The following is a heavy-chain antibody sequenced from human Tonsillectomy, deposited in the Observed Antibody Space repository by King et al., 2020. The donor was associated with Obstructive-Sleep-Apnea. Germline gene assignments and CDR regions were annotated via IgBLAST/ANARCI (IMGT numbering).Heavy chain of an antibody. CDR1: GFTFSSYA. V-gene: IGHV3-30-3*01. CDR2: ISYDGSNK. CDR3: ARAEVVGAGSFDY. J-gene: IGHJ4*02. D-gene: IGHD1-26*01. Sequence: QLVQSGGGVVQPGRSLRLSCAASGFTFSSYAMHWVRQAPGKGLEWVAVISYDGSNKYYADSVKGRFTISRDNSKNTLYLQMNSLRAEDTAVYYCARAEVVGAGSFDYWGQGTLVTVSS.